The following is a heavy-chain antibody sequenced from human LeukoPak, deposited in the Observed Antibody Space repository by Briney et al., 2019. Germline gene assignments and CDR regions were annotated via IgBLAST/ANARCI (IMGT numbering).Heavy chain of an antibody. Sequence: SETLSLTCAVYGGSFSGYYWSWIRQPPGKGLEWIGEINHSGSTNYNPSLKSRVTISVDTSKNQFSLKLSSVTAADTAVYYCARAGFTYYYGAGSYTTHYGMDVWGQGTTVTVSS. CDR1: GGSFSGYY. J-gene: IGHJ6*02. V-gene: IGHV4-34*01. CDR3: ARAGFTYYYGAGSYTTHYGMDV. CDR2: INHSGST. D-gene: IGHD3-10*01.